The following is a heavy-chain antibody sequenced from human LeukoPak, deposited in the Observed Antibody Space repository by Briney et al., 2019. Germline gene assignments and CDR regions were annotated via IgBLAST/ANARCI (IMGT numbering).Heavy chain of an antibody. V-gene: IGHV4-4*02. D-gene: IGHD3-10*01. CDR2: IYHTGST. J-gene: IGHJ4*02. Sequence: KPSETLSLTCAVSGGSISSSNWWSWVRQSPGKGLEWLGEIYHTGSTNYNPSLKSRLTISVDASKNQFSLKLTSVTAADTAVYYCARAYYYGSGSYGLDYWGQGTLVTVSS. CDR3: ARAYYYGSGSYGLDY. CDR1: GGSISSSNW.